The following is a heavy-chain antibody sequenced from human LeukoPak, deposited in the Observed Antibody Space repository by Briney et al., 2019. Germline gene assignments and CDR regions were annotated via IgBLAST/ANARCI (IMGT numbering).Heavy chain of an antibody. D-gene: IGHD2-15*01. Sequence: PGGSLRLSCAASGVTVSSTYMSWVRQAPGKGLEWVSVIYGGSSTYNADSVKGRFTISRDNSKNTLFLRMNSLRAEDTAVYYCARASKVEAFDVWGQGTMVTVSS. CDR1: GVTVSSTY. V-gene: IGHV3-66*01. CDR2: IYGGSST. J-gene: IGHJ3*01. CDR3: ARASKVEAFDV.